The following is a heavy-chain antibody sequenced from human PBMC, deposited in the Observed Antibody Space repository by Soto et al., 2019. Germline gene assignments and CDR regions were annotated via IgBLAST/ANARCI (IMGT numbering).Heavy chain of an antibody. Sequence: QVQLQESGPGLVKPSETLSLTCTVSGGSISSNYWSWIRQPPGKGLEWIGNIYYSGSTNYNPSLKSRVTTSGDTSKNQFSLQLTSVTAADTAVYYCAKGRAGMATIFDYWGQGTQVTVSS. CDR3: AKGRAGMATIFDY. CDR1: GGSISSNY. J-gene: IGHJ4*02. D-gene: IGHD5-12*01. V-gene: IGHV4-59*01. CDR2: IYYSGST.